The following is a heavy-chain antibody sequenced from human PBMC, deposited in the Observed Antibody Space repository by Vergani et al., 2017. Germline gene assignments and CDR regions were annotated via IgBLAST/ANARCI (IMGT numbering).Heavy chain of an antibody. Sequence: QLQLQESGPRLVKPSETLSLTCAVYGGSFSGYYWSWIRQPPGKGLEWIGEINHSGSTNYNPSLKSRVTISVDTSKNQFSLKLSSVTAADTAVYYCARGDSSGWYGYWGQGTLVTVSS. D-gene: IGHD6-19*01. CDR3: ARGDSSGWYGY. V-gene: IGHV4-34*01. CDR1: GGSFSGYY. J-gene: IGHJ4*02. CDR2: INHSGST.